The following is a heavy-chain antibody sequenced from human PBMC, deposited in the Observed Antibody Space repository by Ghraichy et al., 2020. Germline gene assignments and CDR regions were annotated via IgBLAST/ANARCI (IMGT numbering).Heavy chain of an antibody. Sequence: GGSLRLSCAASGFTFSNAWMSWVRQAPGKGLEWVGRIKSKTDGGTTDYAAPVKGRFTISRDDSKNTLYLQMNSLKTEDTAVYYCTTGLTMVRGVIIDYWGQGTLVTVSS. D-gene: IGHD3-10*01. CDR2: IKSKTDGGTT. J-gene: IGHJ4*02. V-gene: IGHV3-15*01. CDR3: TTGLTMVRGVIIDY. CDR1: GFTFSNAW.